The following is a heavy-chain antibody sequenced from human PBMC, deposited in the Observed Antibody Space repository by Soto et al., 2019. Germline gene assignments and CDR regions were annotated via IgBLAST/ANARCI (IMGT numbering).Heavy chain of an antibody. V-gene: IGHV3-30*03. CDR1: GFTFSSYA. CDR2: MSYDGNNQ. D-gene: IGHD3-22*01. J-gene: IGHJ4*02. CDR3: AEAGGEVSPDSFDY. Sequence: QVQLVESGGGVVQPGRSLRLSCVASGFTFSSYAMHWVRQAPGKGLEWVAIMSYDGNNQYYAGSVKGRFTISRDSFKNTLYLQMKSLSAEDTAVYYCAEAGGEVSPDSFDYWGQGVLVTVSS.